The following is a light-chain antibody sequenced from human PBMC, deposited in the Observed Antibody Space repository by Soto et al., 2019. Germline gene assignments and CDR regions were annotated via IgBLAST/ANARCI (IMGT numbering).Light chain of an antibody. CDR1: PGVSSS. CDR2: DAS. Sequence: AIQLTQSPSSLSASVGERVTITCRSSPGVSSSLAWYQQKPGTAPKLLIYDASALETGVPSRFSGSGSGTDFTLTISSLQPEDFATYYCQHFNNYPLTFGQGTRLEIK. V-gene: IGKV1D-13*01. CDR3: QHFNNYPLT. J-gene: IGKJ5*01.